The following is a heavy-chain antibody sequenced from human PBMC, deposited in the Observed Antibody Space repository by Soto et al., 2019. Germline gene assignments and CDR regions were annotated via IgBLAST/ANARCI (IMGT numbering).Heavy chain of an antibody. Sequence: QVQLVQSGAEVKKPGASVKVSCKASGYTFTSYDINWVRQATGQGLEWMGWMNPNSGNTGYAHKFQGRVTMTRNTSMRTAYMELSSMRSEDTTVYSCARNLYGDNVDYWGQATPLTVSS. CDR2: MNPNSGNT. D-gene: IGHD4-17*01. CDR1: GYTFTSYD. J-gene: IGHJ4*02. CDR3: ARNLYGDNVDY. V-gene: IGHV1-8*01.